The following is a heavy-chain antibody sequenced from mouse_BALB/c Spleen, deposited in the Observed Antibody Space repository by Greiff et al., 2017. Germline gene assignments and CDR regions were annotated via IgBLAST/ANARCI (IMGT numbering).Heavy chain of an antibody. Sequence: EVMLVESGGGLVQPGGSLRLSCAPSGFTFTDYYMSWVRQPPGKALEWLGFIRNKANGYTTEYSASVKGRFTISRDNSQSILYLQMNTLRAEDSATYYCARDYYGSRGFAYWGQGTLVTVSA. V-gene: IGHV7-3*02. CDR3: ARDYYGSRGFAY. J-gene: IGHJ3*01. CDR1: GFTFTDYY. D-gene: IGHD1-1*01. CDR2: IRNKANGYTT.